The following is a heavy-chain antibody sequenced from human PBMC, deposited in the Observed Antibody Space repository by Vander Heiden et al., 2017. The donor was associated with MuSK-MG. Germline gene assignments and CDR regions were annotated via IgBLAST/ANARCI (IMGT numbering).Heavy chain of an antibody. D-gene: IGHD2-2*01. Sequence: EVQLFQSGGGLVQPGGSLRLSCVASGFTLDTHPMHWVRQGPGKGVEWVSVITGNGRTIYYADSVKGRFAISRDNSKKTLYLQMNSLRAEDTAVYYCANYCSTTSCYPFHHWGQGTLVTVSS. V-gene: IGHV3-23*01. CDR3: ANYCSTTSCYPFHH. CDR1: GFTLDTHP. J-gene: IGHJ1*01. CDR2: ITGNGRTI.